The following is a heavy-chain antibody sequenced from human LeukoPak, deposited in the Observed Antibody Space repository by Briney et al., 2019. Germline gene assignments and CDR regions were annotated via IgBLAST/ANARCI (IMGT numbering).Heavy chain of an antibody. V-gene: IGHV3-23*01. Sequence: GGSLRLSCAASGLTVSAYAMAWVRQAPGKGLEWVSIICDDNTYYADSVKGRFAISTDNSKNTLYLQMNSLRVEDTAVYFCAARKVRGVWFYLDYWGQGTLVTVSS. J-gene: IGHJ4*02. CDR2: ICDDNT. CDR1: GLTVSAYA. CDR3: AARKVRGVWFYLDY. D-gene: IGHD3-10*01.